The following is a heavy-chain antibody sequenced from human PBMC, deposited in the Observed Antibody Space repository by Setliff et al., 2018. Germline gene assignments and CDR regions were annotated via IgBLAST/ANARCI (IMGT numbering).Heavy chain of an antibody. J-gene: IGHJ4*02. CDR3: ARSPPNRGSGSGWYGDF. Sequence: ASVKVSCKASGYTFSSYAMNWVRQAPGQGLEWMGWISAYDGNTKFAQNIQGRVTLTTDTPTSTAYMELRSLRSDDTAVYYCARSPPNRGSGSGWYGDFWGQGTLVTV. CDR1: GYTFSSYA. D-gene: IGHD6-19*01. V-gene: IGHV1-18*01. CDR2: ISAYDGNT.